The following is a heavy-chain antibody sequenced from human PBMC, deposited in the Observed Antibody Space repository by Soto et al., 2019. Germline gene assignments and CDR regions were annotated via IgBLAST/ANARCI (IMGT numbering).Heavy chain of an antibody. V-gene: IGHV4-30-2*01. CDR3: ARLQFGEGFDY. J-gene: IGHJ4*02. Sequence: PSLTCAVSGGSISGGGFSWSWIRQPPGKGLEWIGYILHTGGTQYNPSLKSRVSMSVDKSKNQFSLHLTSVTAADTAVYYCARLQFGEGFDYWGQGALVTVS. D-gene: IGHD3-10*01. CDR1: GGSISGGGFS. CDR2: ILHTGGT.